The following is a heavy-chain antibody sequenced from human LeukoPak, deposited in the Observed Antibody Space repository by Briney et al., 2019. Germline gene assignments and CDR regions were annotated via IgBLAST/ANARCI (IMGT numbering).Heavy chain of an antibody. Sequence: GGSLRLSCAASGFTFSSYGMHWVRQAPGKGLEWVAVIWYDGSNKYYADSVKGRFTISRDNAKNTLYLQMSSLRAEDTAVYFCVRDGDDFNFDYWGQGSLVTVSS. CDR2: IWYDGSNK. J-gene: IGHJ4*02. V-gene: IGHV3-33*01. D-gene: IGHD5-24*01. CDR3: VRDGDDFNFDY. CDR1: GFTFSSYG.